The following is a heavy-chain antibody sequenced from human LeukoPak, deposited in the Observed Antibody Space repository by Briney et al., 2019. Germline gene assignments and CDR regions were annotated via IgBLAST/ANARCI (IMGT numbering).Heavy chain of an antibody. CDR2: ISGSGGST. Sequence: GGSLRLSCAASGFTSSSYAMSWVRQAPGKGLEWVSAISGSGGSTYYADSVKGRFTISRDDSKNTLYLQMNSLRAEDMAVYYCAKDRYCSGGSCYLDFDYWGQGTLVTVSS. J-gene: IGHJ4*02. V-gene: IGHV3-23*01. CDR3: AKDRYCSGGSCYLDFDY. CDR1: GFTSSSYA. D-gene: IGHD2-15*01.